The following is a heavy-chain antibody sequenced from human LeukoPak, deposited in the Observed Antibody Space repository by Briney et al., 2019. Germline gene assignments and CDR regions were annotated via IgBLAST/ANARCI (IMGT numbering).Heavy chain of an antibody. CDR3: ARSPGIAAAGLFDY. CDR1: GGSFSSHY. Sequence: SETLSLTCTVSGGSFSSHYWSWIRQPPGKGLEWIGYIYYSGSTNYNPSLKSRVTISVDRTKNQFSLKLSSVTAADTAVYYCARSPGIAAAGLFDYWGQGTLVTVSS. D-gene: IGHD6-13*01. J-gene: IGHJ4*02. V-gene: IGHV4-59*11. CDR2: IYYSGST.